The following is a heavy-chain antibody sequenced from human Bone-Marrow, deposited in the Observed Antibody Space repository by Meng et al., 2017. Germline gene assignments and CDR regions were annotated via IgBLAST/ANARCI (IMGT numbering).Heavy chain of an antibody. CDR1: GYSISSGYY. CDR3: ARGHGGNSWSSDY. J-gene: IGHJ4*02. CDR2: RYHSES. D-gene: IGHD6-13*01. V-gene: IGHV4-38-2*02. Sequence: SETLSLTCSVSGYSISSGYYWGWMRQPPGKGLEWIGSRYHSESYYNPSLKSRVTISLDTSKNKFSLKLSSVTAADTAVYYCARGHGGNSWSSDYWGQGTLVTVSS.